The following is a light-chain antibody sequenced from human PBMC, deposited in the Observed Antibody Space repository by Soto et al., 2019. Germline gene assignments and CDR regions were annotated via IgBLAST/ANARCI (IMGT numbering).Light chain of an antibody. CDR3: QQYGT. V-gene: IGKV1-5*01. Sequence: GDRVTITCRASQTISTWMAWYQQKPGKAPKLLVYDASTLQSGVASRFSGSGSGTEFTLIISGLQPDDSATYYCQQYGTFGQGTKVDIK. CDR2: DAS. J-gene: IGKJ1*01. CDR1: QTISTW.